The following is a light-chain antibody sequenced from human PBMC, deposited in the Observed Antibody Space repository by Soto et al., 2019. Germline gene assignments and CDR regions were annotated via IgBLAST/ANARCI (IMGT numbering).Light chain of an antibody. V-gene: IGKV1-5*02. CDR3: QQYDSSSPT. CDR2: DAS. J-gene: IGKJ2*01. CDR1: QNISVW. Sequence: DIQMTQSPSTLSASVGDGFTIICRASQNISVWLAWYQQRPGKAPKFLMYDASSLETGVPSRFSGSGSGTEFTLTIRSLQPDDSATYYCQQYDSSSPTFGQGTKLEIK.